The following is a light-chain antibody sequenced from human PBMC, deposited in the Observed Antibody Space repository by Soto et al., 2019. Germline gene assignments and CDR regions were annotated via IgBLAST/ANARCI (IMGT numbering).Light chain of an antibody. CDR1: QSVSSY. CDR2: DAS. Sequence: EMVLTQSPATLSLSPGERATLSCRASQSVSSYLAWYQQKPGQAPRLLIYDASNRATGIPARFSGSGSGTDFTLTISSLEPEDFAVYYCQQRSNWPPNFGGGTKVDIK. CDR3: QQRSNWPPN. V-gene: IGKV3-11*01. J-gene: IGKJ4*01.